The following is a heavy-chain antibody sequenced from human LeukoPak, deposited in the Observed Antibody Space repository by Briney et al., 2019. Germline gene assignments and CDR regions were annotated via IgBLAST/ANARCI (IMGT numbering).Heavy chain of an antibody. CDR3: ATHSGFRHDF. CDR1: GFIFSNYW. D-gene: IGHD5-18*01. J-gene: IGHJ4*02. CDR2: MNEDGSHV. Sequence: RAGGSLRLSCADSGFIFSNYWMSWVRQAPGKGLEWVANMNEDGSHVYYVGSVKGRFTISRDNAKRSLYLQMNSLRAEDTAIYYCATHSGFRHDFWGQETLVTVSS. V-gene: IGHV3-7*01.